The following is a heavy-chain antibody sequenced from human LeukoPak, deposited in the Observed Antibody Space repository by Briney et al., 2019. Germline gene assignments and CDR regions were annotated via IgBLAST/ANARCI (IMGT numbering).Heavy chain of an antibody. D-gene: IGHD3-10*01. CDR3: ARDANYDSGSYYYMDV. J-gene: IGHJ6*03. CDR2: IYASGTT. Sequence: PSETLSLTCTVSGGSISSYYWSWIRQPAGKGLEWNGRIYASGTTNYNPSLKSRVTMSVDTSKNQFSLKLSSVTAADTAVYYCARDANYDSGSYYYMDVWGKGTTVTISS. CDR1: GGSISSYY. V-gene: IGHV4-4*07.